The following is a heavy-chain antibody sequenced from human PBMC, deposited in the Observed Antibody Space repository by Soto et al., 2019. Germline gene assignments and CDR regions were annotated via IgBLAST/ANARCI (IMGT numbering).Heavy chain of an antibody. Sequence: GGSLRLSCAASGFTFSSYSMNWVRQAPGKGLEWVSYISSSSSTIYYADSVKGRFTISRDNAKNSLYLQMNSLRDEDTAVYYCARGYYFGSGSYYNVPMDVWGQGTTVTV. V-gene: IGHV3-48*02. D-gene: IGHD3-10*01. CDR1: GFTFSSYS. CDR3: ARGYYFGSGSYYNVPMDV. CDR2: ISSSSSTI. J-gene: IGHJ6*02.